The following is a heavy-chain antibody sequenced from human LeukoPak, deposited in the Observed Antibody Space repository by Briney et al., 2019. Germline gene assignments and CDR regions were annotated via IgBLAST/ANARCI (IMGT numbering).Heavy chain of an antibody. CDR3: ARREQWLVGDDY. D-gene: IGHD6-19*01. V-gene: IGHV1-2*02. J-gene: IGHJ4*02. CDR2: INPNNGGT. CDR1: GYSFTDYY. Sequence: GASVKVSCKASGYSFTDYYMHWVRQAPGQGLEWMGWINPNNGGTNYAQKLQGRVTMTTDTSTSTAYMELRSLRSDDTAVYYCARREQWLVGDDYWGQGTLVTVSS.